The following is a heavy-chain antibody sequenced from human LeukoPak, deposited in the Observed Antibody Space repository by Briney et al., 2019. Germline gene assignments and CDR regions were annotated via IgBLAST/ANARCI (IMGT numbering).Heavy chain of an antibody. Sequence: ASVKVSCKASGYTFTGYYMHWVRQAPGQGLEWMGRINPNSGGTNYVQKFQGRVTMTRDTSISTAYMELSRLRSEDTAVYYCARDYYGSGRSDWGQGTLVTVSS. CDR2: INPNSGGT. CDR3: ARDYYGSGRSD. J-gene: IGHJ4*02. D-gene: IGHD3-10*01. CDR1: GYTFTGYY. V-gene: IGHV1-2*06.